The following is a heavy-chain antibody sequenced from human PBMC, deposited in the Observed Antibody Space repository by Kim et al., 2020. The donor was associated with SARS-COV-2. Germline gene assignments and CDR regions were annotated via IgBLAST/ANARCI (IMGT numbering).Heavy chain of an antibody. CDR2: ST. Sequence: STNYNPSLKVRVTISVDTSKNQFSLKLGSVTAADTAVYYCARRGTIAVKYWGQGTLVTVSS. V-gene: IGHV4-34*01. CDR3: ARRGTIAVKY. J-gene: IGHJ4*02. D-gene: IGHD6-19*01.